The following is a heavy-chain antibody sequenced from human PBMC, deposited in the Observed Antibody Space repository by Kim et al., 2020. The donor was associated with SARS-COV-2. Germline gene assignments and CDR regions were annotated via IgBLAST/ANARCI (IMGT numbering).Heavy chain of an antibody. CDR2: INPKSGAT. J-gene: IGHJ5*01. CDR3: ARDAIKITGYYPRRFDS. D-gene: IGHD3-9*01. V-gene: IGHV1-2*06. CDR1: GYSFSDHY. Sequence: ASVKVSCKASGYSFSDHYIHWVRQAPGQGVEWMGRINPKSGATDFVTKMQGRVTMTRDTSTSTAYMELTRLRSDDTAVYYCARDAIKITGYYPRRFDSWG.